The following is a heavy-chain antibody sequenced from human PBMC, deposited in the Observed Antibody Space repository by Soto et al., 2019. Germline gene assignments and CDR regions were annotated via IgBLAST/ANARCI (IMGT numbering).Heavy chain of an antibody. D-gene: IGHD6-6*01. CDR2: ISAYDGDT. CDR3: ASSSSGSPDS. V-gene: IGHV1-18*01. J-gene: IGHJ4*02. Sequence: QIQLVQSGAEVKQPGASVKVSCKASGYTFKTYVISWVRQAPGQGLEWMGWISAYDGDTNHAQTLQGRGSMTTDISTSTAYMELTSLTSDDTAVYYCASSSSGSPDSWGQGTLVTVSS. CDR1: GYTFKTYV.